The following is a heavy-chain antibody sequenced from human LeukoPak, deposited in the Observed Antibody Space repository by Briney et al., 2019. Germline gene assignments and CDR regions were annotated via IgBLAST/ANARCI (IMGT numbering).Heavy chain of an antibody. CDR1: GFTVSSNY. J-gene: IGHJ4*02. D-gene: IGHD6-19*01. CDR3: ARDLDLYSSGWYYFDY. Sequence: GGSLRLSCAASGFTVSSNYMSWVRQAPGKGLEWVSVIYSGGSTYYVDSVKGRFTISRDNSKNTLYLQMNSLRAEDTAVYYCARDLDLYSSGWYYFDYWGQGTLVTVSS. V-gene: IGHV3-66*01. CDR2: IYSGGST.